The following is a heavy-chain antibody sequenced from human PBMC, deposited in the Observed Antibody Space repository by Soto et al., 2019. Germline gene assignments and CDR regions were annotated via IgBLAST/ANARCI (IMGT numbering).Heavy chain of an antibody. V-gene: IGHV3-23*01. CDR3: ARVVRYFDTPYGMDV. J-gene: IGHJ6*02. Sequence: EVQLLESGEGLVQPGGSLKLSCAASGFTFSSYAMSWVRQAPGKGLEWVSGIGGSGGNTYYADSVKGRFTISRDNSKNTLFLQMNSLRAADTAEYYCARVVRYFDTPYGMDVWSQGTTVTVSS. CDR2: IGGSGGNT. D-gene: IGHD3-9*01. CDR1: GFTFSSYA.